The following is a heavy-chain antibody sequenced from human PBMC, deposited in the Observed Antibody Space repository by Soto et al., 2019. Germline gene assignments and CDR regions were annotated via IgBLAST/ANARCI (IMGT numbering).Heavy chain of an antibody. CDR3: AGEGSGRYVG. V-gene: IGHV1-69*06. D-gene: IGHD6-19*01. CDR1: GGTFSSYA. J-gene: IGHJ4*02. Sequence: QVQLVQSGAEVKKPGSSVKVSCKASGGTFSSYAISWVRQAPGQGLEWMGGIIPIFGTANYAQKVQGRVTIHADKAPGTADMELSSLRSEDTAVYYCAGEGSGRYVGRGQGTLVPVSS. CDR2: IIPIFGTA.